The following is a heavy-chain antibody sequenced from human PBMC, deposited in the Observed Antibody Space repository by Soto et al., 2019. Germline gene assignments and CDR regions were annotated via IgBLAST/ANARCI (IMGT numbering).Heavy chain of an antibody. V-gene: IGHV3-11*01. CDR1: GFTFSDYY. CDR2: ISSSGSTI. J-gene: IGHJ4*02. CDR3: ARDNYYDSSGYYRFDY. Sequence: PGGSLRLSCAASGFTFSDYYMSWIRQAPGKGLEWVSYISSSGSTIYYADSVKGRFTISRDNAKNSLYLQMNSLRAEDTAVYYCARDNYYDSSGYYRFDYWGQGTLVTVSS. D-gene: IGHD3-22*01.